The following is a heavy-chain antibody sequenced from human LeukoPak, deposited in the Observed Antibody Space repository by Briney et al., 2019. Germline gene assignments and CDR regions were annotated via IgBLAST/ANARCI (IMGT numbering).Heavy chain of an antibody. CDR3: AKLGRVVPAATVAY. V-gene: IGHV3-23*01. CDR2: ISGTGGST. Sequence: PEGSLRLSCAASGFTFSSSAMSWVRQAPGKGLKWVSAISGTGGSTYYADSVKGRFTISRDNSKNTLYLQMNSLRAEDTAVYYCAKLGRVVPAATVAYWGQGTLVTVSS. D-gene: IGHD2-2*01. CDR1: GFTFSSSA. J-gene: IGHJ4*02.